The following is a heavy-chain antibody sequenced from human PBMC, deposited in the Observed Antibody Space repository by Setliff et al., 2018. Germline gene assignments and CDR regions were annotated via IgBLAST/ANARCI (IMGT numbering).Heavy chain of an antibody. D-gene: IGHD2-15*01. J-gene: IGHJ6*03. CDR3: ARGAPGGKDYYYYYMDV. Sequence: SVKVSCKASGGTFSSYAISWVRQAPGQGLEWMGGIIPIFGTANYAQKFQGRVTITADGSTSTAYMELSSLRSEDTAVYYCARGAPGGKDYYYYYMDVWGKGTTVTVSS. CDR2: IIPIFGTA. V-gene: IGHV1-69*13. CDR1: GGTFSSYA.